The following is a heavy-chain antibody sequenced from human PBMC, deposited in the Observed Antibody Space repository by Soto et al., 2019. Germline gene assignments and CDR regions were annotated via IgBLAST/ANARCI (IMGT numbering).Heavy chain of an antibody. J-gene: IGHJ3*01. D-gene: IGHD6-19*01. CDR2: LSGSGGSA. Sequence: GGSLRLSCAASGFTFSNYAMNWVRQAPGKGLQWVSALSGSGGSAYYADSVQGRFTISRDNSKNTFYLQMNSLRDEDTAIYHFVREGSGWCCLGCFDFWGQGTMVTVSS. CDR3: VREGSGWCCLGCFDF. CDR1: GFTFSNYA. V-gene: IGHV3-23*01.